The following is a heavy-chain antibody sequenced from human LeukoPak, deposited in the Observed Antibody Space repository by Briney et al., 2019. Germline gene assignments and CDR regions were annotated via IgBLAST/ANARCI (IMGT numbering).Heavy chain of an antibody. Sequence: GGSLRLSCAASGFTFSSYWMTWVRQAPGKGLEWVANIKQDGSEKYYVDSVKGRFTISRDNAENSLYLQMNSLRAEDTAVYYCARGYWRYYFDYWGQGTLVTVSS. V-gene: IGHV3-7*01. CDR2: IKQDGSEK. CDR1: GFTFSSYW. D-gene: IGHD2-8*02. CDR3: ARGYWRYYFDY. J-gene: IGHJ4*02.